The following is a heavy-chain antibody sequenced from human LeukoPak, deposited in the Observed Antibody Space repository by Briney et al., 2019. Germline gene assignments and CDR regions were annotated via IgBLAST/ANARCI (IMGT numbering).Heavy chain of an antibody. Sequence: PSQTLSLTCTVSGGSISSGGYYWSWIRQPPGKGLEWIGYIYHSGSTYYNPSLKSRVTISVDTSKNQFSLKLSSVTAADTAVYYCARGEYQLLGWVYWGQGTLVTVSS. V-gene: IGHV4-30-2*05. J-gene: IGHJ4*02. CDR3: ARGEYQLLGWVY. D-gene: IGHD2-2*01. CDR1: GGSISSGGYY. CDR2: IYHSGST.